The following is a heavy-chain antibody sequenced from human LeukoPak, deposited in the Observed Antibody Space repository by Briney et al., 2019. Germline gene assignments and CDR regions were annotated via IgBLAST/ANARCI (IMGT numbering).Heavy chain of an antibody. Sequence: PGGSLRLSRAASGFTFSSYEMNWVRQAPGKGLEWVSYISSSGSTIYYADSVKGRFTISRDNAKNSLYLQMNSLRAEDTAVYYCARDQISSSGWYGSPFDYWGQGTLVTVSS. D-gene: IGHD6-19*01. J-gene: IGHJ4*02. CDR3: ARDQISSSGWYGSPFDY. V-gene: IGHV3-48*03. CDR1: GFTFSSYE. CDR2: ISSSGSTI.